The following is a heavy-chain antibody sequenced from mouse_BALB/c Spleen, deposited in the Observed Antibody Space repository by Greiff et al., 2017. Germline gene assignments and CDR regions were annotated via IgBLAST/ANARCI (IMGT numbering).Heavy chain of an antibody. CDR3: AREGAIVTTVVAPFDY. Sequence: DLVKPGASVKLSCKASGYTFTSYWINWIKQRPGQGLEWIGRIAPGSGSTYYNEMFKGKATLTVDTSSSTAYIQLSSLSSEDSAVYFGAREGAIVTTVVAPFDYWGQGTTLTVSS. CDR1: GYTFTSYW. D-gene: IGHD1-1*01. V-gene: IGHV1S41*01. J-gene: IGHJ2*01. CDR2: IAPGSGST.